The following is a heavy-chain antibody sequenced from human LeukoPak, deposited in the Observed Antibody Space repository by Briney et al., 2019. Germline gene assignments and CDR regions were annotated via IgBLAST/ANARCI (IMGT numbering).Heavy chain of an antibody. CDR1: GGSISRYY. CDR2: IYTSGST. Sequence: SETLSLTCTVSGGSISRYYWSWIRQPAGKGLEWIGRIYTSGSTNYNPSPKSRVTMSVDTSKNQFSLKLSSVTAADTAVYYCARVVDSGLVTNWFDPWGQGTLVTVSS. D-gene: IGHD6-19*01. CDR3: ARVVDSGLVTNWFDP. V-gene: IGHV4-4*07. J-gene: IGHJ5*02.